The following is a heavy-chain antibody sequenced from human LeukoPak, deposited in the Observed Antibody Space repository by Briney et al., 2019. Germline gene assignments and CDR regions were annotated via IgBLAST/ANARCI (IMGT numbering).Heavy chain of an antibody. CDR3: ARDLRYSSSWYNWFDP. J-gene: IGHJ5*02. CDR2: IYTSGST. V-gene: IGHV4-61*02. CDR1: GGSISSGSYY. Sequence: SETLSLTCTVSGGSISSGSYYWSWIRQPAGKGLEWIGRIYTSGSTNYNPSLKSRVTISVDTSKNQFSLKLSSVTAADTAVCYCARDLRYSSSWYNWFDPWGQGTLVTVSS. D-gene: IGHD6-13*01.